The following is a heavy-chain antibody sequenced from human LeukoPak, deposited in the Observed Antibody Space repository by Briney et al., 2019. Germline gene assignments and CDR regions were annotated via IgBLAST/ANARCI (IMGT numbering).Heavy chain of an antibody. V-gene: IGHV3-23*01. CDR3: ARDTVAAFSDY. J-gene: IGHJ4*02. CDR2: ISGGGGST. Sequence: GGSLRLSCAASGFTFSSYWMTWVRQAPGKGLQWVSSISGGGGSTSYADSVKGRFTTSRDNSRNTLSLQMNSLTVEDTAVYYCARDTVAAFSDYWGQGVLVTVSS. D-gene: IGHD6-19*01. CDR1: GFTFSSYW.